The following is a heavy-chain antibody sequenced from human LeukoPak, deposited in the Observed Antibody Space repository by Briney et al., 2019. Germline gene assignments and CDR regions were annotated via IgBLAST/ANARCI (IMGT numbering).Heavy chain of an antibody. V-gene: IGHV4-39*07. D-gene: IGHD3-10*01. Sequence: SETLSLTCTVSGGSISRSSYYWGWIRQPPGKGLEWIGSMYYSGSTYYNPSLKSRVIISVDTSKNQFSLKLSSVTAADTAVYYCARAGGFTILRGAGNNWFDPWGQGTLVTVSS. J-gene: IGHJ5*02. CDR3: ARAGGFTILRGAGNNWFDP. CDR1: GGSISRSSYY. CDR2: MYYSGST.